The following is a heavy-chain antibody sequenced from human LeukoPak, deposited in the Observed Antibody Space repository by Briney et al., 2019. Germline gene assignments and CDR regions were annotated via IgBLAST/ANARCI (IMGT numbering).Heavy chain of an antibody. D-gene: IGHD6-19*01. Sequence: GGSLRLSCAASGFTFSDYYMSWIRQAPGKGLEWVSYISSSGSTIYYADSVKGRFTISRDNAKNSLYLQMNSLRAEDTAVYYCARDQEAVACRDFDYWGQGTLVTVSS. J-gene: IGHJ4*02. V-gene: IGHV3-11*04. CDR1: GFTFSDYY. CDR3: ARDQEAVACRDFDY. CDR2: ISSSGSTI.